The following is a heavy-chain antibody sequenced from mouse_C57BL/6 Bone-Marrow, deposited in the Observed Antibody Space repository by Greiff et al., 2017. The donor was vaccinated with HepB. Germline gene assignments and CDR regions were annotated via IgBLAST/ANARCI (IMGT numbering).Heavy chain of an antibody. CDR3: ARKRGSGYDYFDY. J-gene: IGHJ2*01. V-gene: IGHV1-53*01. D-gene: IGHD3-2*02. CDR2: INPSNGGT. Sequence: QVQLQQPGTELVKPGASVKLSCKASGYTFPSYWMHWVKQRPGQGLEWIGNINPSNGGTNYNEKFKSKATLTVDKSSSTAYMQLSSLTSEDSAVYYCARKRGSGYDYFDYWGQGITLTVSS. CDR1: GYTFPSYW.